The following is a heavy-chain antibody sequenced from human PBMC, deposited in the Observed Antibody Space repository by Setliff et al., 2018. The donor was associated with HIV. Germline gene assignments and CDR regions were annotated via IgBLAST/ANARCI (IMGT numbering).Heavy chain of an antibody. CDR2: ISYSGNA. J-gene: IGHJ5*02. CDR3: ARRGSSWYSHWFDP. V-gene: IGHV4-39*01. D-gene: IGHD6-13*01. Sequence: NPSETLSLTCNVSGGSISSGIQYWGWVRQSPGKGLEWIGTISYSGNAYYNPSLKSRVTISVDTSKSQFSLDVKSMTAADTAIYYCARRGSSWYSHWFDPWGQGTLVTVS. CDR1: GGSISSGIQY.